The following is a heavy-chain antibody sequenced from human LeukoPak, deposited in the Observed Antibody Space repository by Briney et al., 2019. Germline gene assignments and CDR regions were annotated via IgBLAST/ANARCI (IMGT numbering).Heavy chain of an antibody. D-gene: IGHD6-6*01. V-gene: IGHV3-23*01. CDR3: AKAVPTIAARLCWFDP. J-gene: IGHJ5*02. CDR2: ISGSGGST. CDR1: GFTFSSYA. Sequence: GGSLRLSCAASGFTFSSYAMSWVRQAPGKGLEWVSDISGSGGSTYYADSVKGRCTISRENSKNTVYLQMNSLRAEDTAVYYCAKAVPTIAARLCWFDPWGQGTLVTVSS.